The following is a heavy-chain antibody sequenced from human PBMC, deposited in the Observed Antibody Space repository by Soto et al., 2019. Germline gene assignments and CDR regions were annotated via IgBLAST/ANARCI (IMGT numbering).Heavy chain of an antibody. CDR2: IIPIFGTA. CDR3: ARAIVVVPAATTWYYYGMDV. J-gene: IGHJ6*01. V-gene: IGHV1-69*13. CDR1: GGPFSSYA. Sequence: SGKVCFKACGGPFSSYAISLVRQAPGQGLEWMGGIIPIFGTANYAQKFQGRVTITADESTSTAYMELSSLRSEDTAVYYCARAIVVVPAATTWYYYGMDVWGQGTTVTVSS. D-gene: IGHD2-2*01.